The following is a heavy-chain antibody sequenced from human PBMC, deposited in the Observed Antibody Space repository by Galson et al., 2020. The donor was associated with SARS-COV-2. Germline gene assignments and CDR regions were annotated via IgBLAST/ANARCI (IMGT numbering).Heavy chain of an antibody. CDR3: ARDTNYDILTGYYNY. Sequence: GESLKISCAASGFTFSSYAMHWVRQAPGKGLEWVAVISYDGSNKYYADSVKGRFTISRDNSKNTLYLQMNSLRAEDTAVYYCARDTNYDILTGYYNYWGQGTLVTVSS. J-gene: IGHJ4*02. V-gene: IGHV3-30*07. D-gene: IGHD3-9*01. CDR1: GFTFSSYA. CDR2: ISYDGSNK.